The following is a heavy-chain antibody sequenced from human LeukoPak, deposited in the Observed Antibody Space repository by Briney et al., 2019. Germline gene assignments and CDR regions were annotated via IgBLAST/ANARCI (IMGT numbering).Heavy chain of an antibody. CDR1: GGSISSYY. J-gene: IGHJ4*02. D-gene: IGHD1-26*01. CDR3: ARGSGSYIFGY. CDR2: IYYSGST. Sequence: PSETLSLTCIVFGGSISSYYWSWIRQPPGKGLEWIGYIYYSGSTNYNPSLKSRVTISVDTSKNQFSLKLSSVTAADTAVYYCARGSGSYIFGYWGQGTLVTVSS. V-gene: IGHV4-59*01.